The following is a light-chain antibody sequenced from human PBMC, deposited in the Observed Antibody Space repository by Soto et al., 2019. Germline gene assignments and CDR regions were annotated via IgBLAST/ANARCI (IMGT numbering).Light chain of an antibody. Sequence: DIXMTQSPLSLPVXXXHPASIXXXSSXXXXYXDGXXXLNWFHQRPGQSPRRLIYRVSYRDSGVPDRFSGSGSGTDFTLKISRVEAEDVAVYYCVQGTYWPYTFGQGTKLEIK. J-gene: IGKJ2*01. CDR3: VQGTYWPYT. CDR2: RVS. CDR1: XXXXYXDGXXX. V-gene: IGKV2-30*01.